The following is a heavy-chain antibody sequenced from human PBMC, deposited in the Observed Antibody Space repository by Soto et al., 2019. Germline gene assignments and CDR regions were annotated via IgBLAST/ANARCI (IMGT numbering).Heavy chain of an antibody. CDR2: INAGDGNT. J-gene: IGHJ2*01. D-gene: IGHD1-26*01. V-gene: IGHV1-3*01. CDR3: ARGGSLYWYFDL. Sequence: QVQLVQSGAEVKKPGASVKVSCKASGYTFTSYAMHWVRQAPGQRHEWMGWINAGDGNTKYSQKFQGRVTITRDTSASTAYMELSSLRSEYTAVYYCARGGSLYWYFDLWGRGTLVTVSS. CDR1: GYTFTSYA.